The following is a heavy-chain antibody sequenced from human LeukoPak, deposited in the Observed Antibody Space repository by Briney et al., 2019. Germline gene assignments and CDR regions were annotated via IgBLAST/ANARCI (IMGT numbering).Heavy chain of an antibody. CDR2: ITGYGSDT. D-gene: IGHD3-10*01. J-gene: IGHJ4*02. CDR3: ARVYYYGSGSSLGYFDY. Sequence: PGGSLRLSCGGSGFSFGSYWMHGVRQAPGKGRVWVSRITGYGSDTSYADSVKGRFTISRDNAKNTLYLQMNSLRAEDTAVYYCARVYYYGSGSSLGYFDYWGQGTLVTVSS. CDR1: GFSFGSYW. V-gene: IGHV3-74*01.